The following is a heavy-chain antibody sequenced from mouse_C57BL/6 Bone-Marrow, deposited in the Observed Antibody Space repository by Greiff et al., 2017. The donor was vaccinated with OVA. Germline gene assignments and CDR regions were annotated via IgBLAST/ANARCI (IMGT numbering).Heavy chain of an antibody. CDR3: ARGYDGYSFDY. D-gene: IGHD2-3*01. CDR2: ISYDGSN. V-gene: IGHV3-6*01. CDR1: GYSITSGYY. Sequence: EVKLQESGPGLVKPSQSLSLTCSVTGYSITSGYYWNWIRQFPGNKLEWMGYISYDGSNNYNPSLKNRISITRDTSKNQFFLKLNSVTTEDTATYYCARGYDGYSFDYWGQGTTLTVSS. J-gene: IGHJ2*01.